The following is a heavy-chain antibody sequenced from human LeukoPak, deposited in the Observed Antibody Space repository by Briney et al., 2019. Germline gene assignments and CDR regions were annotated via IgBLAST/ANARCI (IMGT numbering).Heavy chain of an antibody. CDR2: IYPGDSDT. Sequence: GESLQISCKGSGYSFTSYWIGWVRQMPGKGLEWMGIIYPGDSDTRYSPSFQGQVTISADKSISTAYLQWSSLKASDTAMYYCARGNVEYQLLYDYWGQGTLVTVSS. CDR1: GYSFTSYW. V-gene: IGHV5-51*01. D-gene: IGHD2-2*02. J-gene: IGHJ4*02. CDR3: ARGNVEYQLLYDY.